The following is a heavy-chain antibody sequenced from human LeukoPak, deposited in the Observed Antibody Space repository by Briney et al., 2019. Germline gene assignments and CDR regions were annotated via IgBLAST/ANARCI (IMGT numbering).Heavy chain of an antibody. J-gene: IGHJ4*02. CDR1: GCNLSGSA. CDR3: AKDIFRWSFDY. CDR2: LERSNDNT. V-gene: IGHV3-23*01. Sequence: GGCLRLLCAASGCNLSGSAMAWDREAQGKGLEWVSALERSNDNTHYADSVRGRFTVSRHTSKSTLFLQMNSLRADDTATYFCAKDIFRWSFDYWAQGVLVTVSS. D-gene: IGHD2-21*01.